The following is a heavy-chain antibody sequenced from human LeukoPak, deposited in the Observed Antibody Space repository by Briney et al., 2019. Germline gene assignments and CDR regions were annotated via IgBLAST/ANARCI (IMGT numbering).Heavy chain of an antibody. D-gene: IGHD3-22*01. CDR1: GYTFTGYY. V-gene: IGHV1-2*02. CDR2: INPNSGGT. CDR3: ARQLITMIVVDAFDI. J-gene: IGHJ3*02. Sequence: ASVKVSCKASGYTFTGYYMHWVRQAPGQGLEWMGWINPNSGGTNYAQKFQGRVTMTRDTSISTAYMELSRLRSDDTAVYYCARQLITMIVVDAFDIWGQGTMVTVSS.